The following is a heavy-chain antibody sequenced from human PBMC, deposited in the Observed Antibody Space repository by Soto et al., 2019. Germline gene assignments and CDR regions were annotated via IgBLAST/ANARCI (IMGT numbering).Heavy chain of an antibody. CDR1: GGSISSYF. V-gene: IGHV4-59*01. CDR3: ARDLAAVPRAFGY. D-gene: IGHD6-13*01. J-gene: IGHJ4*02. Sequence: SETLSLTCTVSGGSISSYFYIWVRQPPGKGLEWIGSVYYTGTTDYNPSLKSRVTISVDTSKTQFSLNLRSVTAADTAVYYCARDLAAVPRAFGYWGRGTLVTVSS. CDR2: VYYTGTT.